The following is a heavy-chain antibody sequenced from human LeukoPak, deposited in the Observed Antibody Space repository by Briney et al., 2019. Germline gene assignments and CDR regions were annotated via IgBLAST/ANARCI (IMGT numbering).Heavy chain of an antibody. V-gene: IGHV3-9*01. CDR3: AKDEWLQFAGPLGY. CDR1: GFTFDDYA. J-gene: IGHJ4*02. D-gene: IGHD5-24*01. Sequence: PGGSLRLSCAASGFTFDDYAMHWVRQAPGKGLEWVSGISWNSGSIGYADSVKGRFTISRDNAKNSLYLQMNSLRAEDTALYYCAKDEWLQFAGPLGYWGQGTPVTVSS. CDR2: ISWNSGSI.